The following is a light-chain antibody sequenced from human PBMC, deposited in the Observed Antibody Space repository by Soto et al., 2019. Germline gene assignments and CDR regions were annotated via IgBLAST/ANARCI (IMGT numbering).Light chain of an antibody. V-gene: IGKV1-39*01. CDR3: QQSYNIRT. CDR2: AAS. CDR1: QSISNY. J-gene: IGKJ1*01. Sequence: DIPMTQSPSSLSASVGDRVTITCRASQSISNYLNWYQQKPGKAPKVLIYAASSLQSGVPSRFSGSGSGTDFTLTISSLQPEDFATYYCQQSYNIRTFGQGTKVEIK.